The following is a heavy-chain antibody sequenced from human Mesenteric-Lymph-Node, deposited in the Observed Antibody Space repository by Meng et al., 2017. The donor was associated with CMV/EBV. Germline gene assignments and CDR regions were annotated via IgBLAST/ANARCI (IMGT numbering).Heavy chain of an antibody. J-gene: IGHJ3*01. V-gene: IGHV1-2*02. Sequence: ASVKVSCKASGYTFTGYYMQWVRQAPGQGLEWMGWINPHSGDTKYTQKFQDRVTMTRDTSTDTAYMELSRLRSDDTAVYYCATLSPAGSFYTFDVWGQGTMVTVSS. CDR3: ATLSPAGSFYTFDV. CDR1: GYTFTGYY. D-gene: IGHD2/OR15-2a*01. CDR2: INPHSGDT.